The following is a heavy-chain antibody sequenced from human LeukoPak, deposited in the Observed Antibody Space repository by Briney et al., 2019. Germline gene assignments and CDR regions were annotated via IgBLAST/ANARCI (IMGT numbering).Heavy chain of an antibody. Sequence: SETLSLTCAVYGGSFSGYYWSWIRQPPGKGLEWIGEINHSGSTNYDPSLKSRVTISVDTSKSQFSLKLSSVTAADTAVYYCARDTAKAYYDSSGYYPTVHYYFDYWGQGTLVTVSS. V-gene: IGHV4-34*01. D-gene: IGHD3-22*01. CDR1: GGSFSGYY. CDR3: ARDTAKAYYDSSGYYPTVHYYFDY. J-gene: IGHJ4*02. CDR2: INHSGST.